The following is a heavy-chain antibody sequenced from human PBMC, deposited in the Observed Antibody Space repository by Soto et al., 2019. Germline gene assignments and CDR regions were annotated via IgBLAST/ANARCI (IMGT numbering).Heavy chain of an antibody. V-gene: IGHV4-59*03. D-gene: IGHD3-10*01. CDR1: GGSIDTYY. CDR3: AAYYGGYLGPNFGIDV. CDR2: FYYSGST. J-gene: IGHJ6*02. Sequence: SETLSLTCTVSGGSIDTYYWNWIRQPPGKGLEWIGYFYYSGSTKYNPSLKSRVTISVDTSKNQFSLKLNSVTAADTAVYYCAAYYGGYLGPNFGIDVWGQRTKVTVSS.